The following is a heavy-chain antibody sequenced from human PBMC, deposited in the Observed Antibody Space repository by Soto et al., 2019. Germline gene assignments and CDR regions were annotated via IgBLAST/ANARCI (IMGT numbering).Heavy chain of an antibody. CDR2: IYHSGST. CDR3: ARVYGSGAYWFDP. J-gene: IGHJ5*02. CDR1: GGSIRSGGYS. D-gene: IGHD3-10*01. V-gene: IGHV4-30-2*01. Sequence: SETLSLTCADSGGSIRSGGYSRRWIRQPPGKGLEWIGYIYHSGSTYYNPSLKSRVTISVDRSKNQFSLKLSSVTAADTAVYYCARVYGSGAYWFDPWGQGTLVTVSS.